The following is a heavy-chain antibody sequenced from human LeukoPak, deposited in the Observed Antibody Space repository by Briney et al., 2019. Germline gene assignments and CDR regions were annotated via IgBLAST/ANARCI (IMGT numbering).Heavy chain of an antibody. J-gene: IGHJ4*02. CDR2: IYPGDSDT. Sequence: RGESLKISCKGSGYIFTSYWIGWVRQMPGKGLEWMGIIYPGDSDTRYSPSFQGQVTISADKSISTAYLQWSSLKASDTTMYYCASAPTPSHFDYWGQGTLVTVSS. CDR1: GYIFTSYW. CDR3: ASAPTPSHFDY. D-gene: IGHD2-15*01. V-gene: IGHV5-51*01.